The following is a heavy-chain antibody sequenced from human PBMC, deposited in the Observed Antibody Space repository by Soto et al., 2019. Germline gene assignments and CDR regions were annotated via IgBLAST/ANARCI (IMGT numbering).Heavy chain of an antibody. CDR3: ARRYCISTSCHYYGMDV. J-gene: IGHJ6*02. Sequence: QVQLVQSGAEVKKPGSSVKVSCKASGGNFSTYTINWVRQAPGQGLEWMGGIIPMFGTANYAQKFQGRVTITADESTSTAYMELSSLRSEDTAVYYCARRYCISTSCHYYGMDVWGQGTTVTVSS. CDR1: GGNFSTYT. CDR2: IIPMFGTA. V-gene: IGHV1-69*12. D-gene: IGHD2-2*01.